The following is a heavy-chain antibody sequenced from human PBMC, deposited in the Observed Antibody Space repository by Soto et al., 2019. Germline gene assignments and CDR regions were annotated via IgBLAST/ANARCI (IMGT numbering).Heavy chain of an antibody. CDR2: ISWNSGSI. CDR3: AKEKRSERYYYYGMDV. D-gene: IGHD3-3*01. CDR1: GFTFDDYA. Sequence: GGSLRLSCAASGFTFDDYAMHWVRQAPGKGLEWVSGISWNSGSIGYADSVKGRFTISRDNAKNSLYLQMNSLRAEDTALYYCAKEKRSERYYYYGMDVWGQGTTVTCSS. J-gene: IGHJ6*02. V-gene: IGHV3-9*01.